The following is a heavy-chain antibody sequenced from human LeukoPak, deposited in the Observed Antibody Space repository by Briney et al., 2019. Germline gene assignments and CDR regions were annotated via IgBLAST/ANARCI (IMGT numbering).Heavy chain of an antibody. CDR2: IRNDGSNK. D-gene: IGHD5/OR15-5a*01. V-gene: IGHV3-30*02. Sequence: PGGSLRLSCAASGFTLSTYGLHWVRQAPGKGLEWVAFIRNDGSNKYYADSVKGRFTISRDNSRNTLSLQMNSRRVEDTAVYYCAKIEVSATLDYWGQGTLVTVSS. J-gene: IGHJ4*02. CDR3: AKIEVSATLDY. CDR1: GFTLSTYG.